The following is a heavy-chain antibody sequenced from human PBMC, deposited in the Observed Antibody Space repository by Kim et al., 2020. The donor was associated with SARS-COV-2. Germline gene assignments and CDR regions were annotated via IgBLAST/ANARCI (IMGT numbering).Heavy chain of an antibody. D-gene: IGHD3-9*01. CDR2: IYPGDSDT. Sequence: GESLKISCKGSGYSFTSYWIGWVRQMPGKGLEWMGIIYPGDSDTRYSPSFQGQVTISADKSISTAYLQWSSLKASDTAMYYCARRLTGGTMGGDFDYWGQGTLVTVSS. V-gene: IGHV5-51*01. CDR3: ARRLTGGTMGGDFDY. J-gene: IGHJ4*02. CDR1: GYSFTSYW.